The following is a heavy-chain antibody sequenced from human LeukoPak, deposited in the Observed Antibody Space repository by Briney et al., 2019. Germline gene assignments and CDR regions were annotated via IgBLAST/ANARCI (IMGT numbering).Heavy chain of an antibody. CDR1: GFTFSSYA. J-gene: IGHJ3*02. CDR3: ANPRAGGHNDAFDI. D-gene: IGHD3-16*01. CDR2: ISGSGGST. Sequence: QSGGSLRLSCAASGFTFSSYAMSWVRQAPGKGLERVSAISGSGGSTYYAGSVKCRFTISRDNSKNPLYLQLHSLRAEDTAVYYCANPRAGGHNDAFDIWGQGTMVTVSS. V-gene: IGHV3-23*01.